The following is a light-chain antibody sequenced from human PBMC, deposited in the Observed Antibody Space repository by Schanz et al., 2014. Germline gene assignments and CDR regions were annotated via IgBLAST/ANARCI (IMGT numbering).Light chain of an antibody. Sequence: QSALTQPPSASGSPGQSVTISCTGTSSDIGRYNYVSWYQQHPGKAPKLMISAVSDRPSGVSNRFSGSKSGNTASLTISGLQAEDEADYYCSSYAGSDNLIFGGGTKLTVL. CDR2: AVS. CDR1: SSDIGRYNY. V-gene: IGLV2-8*01. J-gene: IGLJ2*01. CDR3: SSYAGSDNLI.